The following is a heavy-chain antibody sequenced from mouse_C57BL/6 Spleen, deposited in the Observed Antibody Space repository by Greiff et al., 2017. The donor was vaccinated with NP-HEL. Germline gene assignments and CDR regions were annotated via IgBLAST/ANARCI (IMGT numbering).Heavy chain of an antibody. CDR2: ISGGGGNT. J-gene: IGHJ4*01. D-gene: IGHD2-5*01. Sequence: EVKLMESGGGLVKPGGSLKLSCAASGFTFSSYTMSWVRQTPEKRLEWVATISGGGGNTYYPDSVKGRFTISRDNAKNTLYLQMSSLRSEDTALYYCASPYYSNYGAMDYWGQGTSVTVSS. CDR1: GFTFSSYT. CDR3: ASPYYSNYGAMDY. V-gene: IGHV5-9*01.